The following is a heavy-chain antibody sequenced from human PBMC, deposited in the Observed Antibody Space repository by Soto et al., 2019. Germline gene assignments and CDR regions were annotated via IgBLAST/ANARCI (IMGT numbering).Heavy chain of an antibody. CDR1: GYTFTSYG. J-gene: IGHJ3*02. CDR3: ARLYCSGGSCYRSDAFDI. D-gene: IGHD2-15*01. V-gene: IGHV1-18*01. CDR2: ISAYNGNT. Sequence: ASVKVSCKASGYTFTSYGISWVRQAPGQGLEWMGWISAYNGNTNYAQKLQGRVTMTTDTSTSTAYMELRSLRSDDTAVYYCARLYCSGGSCYRSDAFDIWGQGTMVTV.